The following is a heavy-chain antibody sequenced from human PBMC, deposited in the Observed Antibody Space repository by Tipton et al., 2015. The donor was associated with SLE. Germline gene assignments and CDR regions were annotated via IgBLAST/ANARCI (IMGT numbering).Heavy chain of an antibody. CDR3: ARDLGNWFDP. D-gene: IGHD7-27*01. CDR1: GYSISRAYF. J-gene: IGHJ5*02. Sequence: GLVKPSETLSLTCVVSGYSISRAYFWGWIRQPPGKGLEWIGSFYHTGKIYYNPSLGSRVTISIDTSKNQFSLTLRSVTATDTAVYYCARDLGNWFDPWGQGTLVTVSS. CDR2: FYHTGKI. V-gene: IGHV4-38-2*02.